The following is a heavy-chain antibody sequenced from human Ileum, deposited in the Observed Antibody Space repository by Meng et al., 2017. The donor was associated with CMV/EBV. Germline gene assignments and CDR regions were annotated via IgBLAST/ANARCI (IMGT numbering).Heavy chain of an antibody. Sequence: QLQESGPGLMKPSEHLPLPCTASGGSTTSSTYYWGWLRPPPGKGLEWIGSVYYSGTTYYNPSLKSRVNMSIDTSKNRFSLKLSSATAADTAVYYCARNVGFYSSQIAYWGQGALVTVSS. CDR1: GGSTTSSTYY. J-gene: IGHJ4*02. CDR3: ARNVGFYSSQIAY. D-gene: IGHD3-3*01. V-gene: IGHV4-39*07. CDR2: VYYSGTT.